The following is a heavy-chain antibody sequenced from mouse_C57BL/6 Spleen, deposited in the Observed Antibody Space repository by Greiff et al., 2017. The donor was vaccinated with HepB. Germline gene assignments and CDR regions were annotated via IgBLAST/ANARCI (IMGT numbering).Heavy chain of an antibody. CDR3: APSITTVVATEAMDY. J-gene: IGHJ4*01. V-gene: IGHV1-72*01. Sequence: QVQLKQPGAELVKPGASVKLSCKASGYTFTSYWMHWVKQRPGRGLEWIGRIDPNSGGTKYNEKFKSKATLTVDKPSSTAYMQLSSLTSEDSAVYYCAPSITTVVATEAMDYWGQGTSVTVSS. CDR1: GYTFTSYW. D-gene: IGHD1-1*01. CDR2: IDPNSGGT.